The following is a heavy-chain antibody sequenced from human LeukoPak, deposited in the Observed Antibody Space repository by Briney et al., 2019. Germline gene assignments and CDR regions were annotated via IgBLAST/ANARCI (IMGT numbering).Heavy chain of an antibody. D-gene: IGHD1-1*01. CDR2: TGSKSDGGTA. J-gene: IGHJ4*02. V-gene: IGHV3-15*04. CDR1: GFTFSKAW. Sequence: GGSLRLSCAASGFTFSKAWMTWVRQAPGKGLQWVGRTGSKSDGGTADYAAPVKGRFTISRDDLKNTLYLQMNSLKTEDTAVYYCTTGTGTTDYWGQGTLVTVSS. CDR3: TTGTGTTDY.